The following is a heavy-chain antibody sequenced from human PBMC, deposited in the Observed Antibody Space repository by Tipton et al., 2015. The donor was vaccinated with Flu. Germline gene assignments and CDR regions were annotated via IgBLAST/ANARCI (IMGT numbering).Heavy chain of an antibody. CDR1: GFTVSSNS. D-gene: IGHD2-15*01. CDR3: AKDLKKYCRGGSCYWDYYGMDV. CDR2: IYSAGST. Sequence: SLRLSCAASGFTVSSNSMSWVRQAPGKGLEWISLIYSAGSTYYADSVKGRFTISRDDSKNTLYLQMNSLRAEDTAVYYCAKDLKKYCRGGSCYWDYYGMDVWGQGTTVTVSS. J-gene: IGHJ6*02. V-gene: IGHV3-53*01.